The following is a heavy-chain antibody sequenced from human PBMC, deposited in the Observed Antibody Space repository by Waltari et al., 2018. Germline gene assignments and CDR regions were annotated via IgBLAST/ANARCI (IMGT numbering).Heavy chain of an antibody. CDR1: GGTFSSYA. V-gene: IGHV1-69*12. CDR3: ASVGLIGDYESSVSVYGYFDL. Sequence: QVQLVQSGAEVKKPGSSVKVSCKASGGTFSSYAISWVRQAPGQGLEWMGGIIPSFGTANYAQKFQGRVTITADESTSTAYMELSSLRSEDTAVYYCASVGLIGDYESSVSVYGYFDLWGRGTLVTVSS. J-gene: IGHJ2*01. D-gene: IGHD4-17*01. CDR2: IIPSFGTA.